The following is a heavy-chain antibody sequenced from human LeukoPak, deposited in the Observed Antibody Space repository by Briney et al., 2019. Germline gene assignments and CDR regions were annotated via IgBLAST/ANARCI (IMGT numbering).Heavy chain of an antibody. CDR3: ARDDRIQLWLP. J-gene: IGHJ4*02. Sequence: SETLSLTCTVSGGSISSSSYYWGWIRQPPGKGLEWIGSIYYSGSTYYNPSLKSRVTISVDTSKNQFSLKLSSVTAADTAVYYCARDDRIQLWLPWGQGTLVTVSS. CDR2: IYYSGST. D-gene: IGHD5-18*01. CDR1: GGSISSSSYY. V-gene: IGHV4-39*07.